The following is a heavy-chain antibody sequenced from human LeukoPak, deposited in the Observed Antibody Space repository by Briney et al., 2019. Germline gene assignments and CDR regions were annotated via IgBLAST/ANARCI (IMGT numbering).Heavy chain of an antibody. CDR1: GGTFSSYA. CDR2: IIPIFSTA. CDR3: AREPYYGDYVLAN. D-gene: IGHD4-17*01. V-gene: IGHV1-69*05. J-gene: IGHJ4*02. Sequence: SVKVSCKASGGTFSSYAISWVRQAPGQGLEWMGRIIPIFSTANYAQKFQGRVTITTDESTSTAYMELSSLRSEDTAVYYCAREPYYGDYVLANWGQGTLVTVSS.